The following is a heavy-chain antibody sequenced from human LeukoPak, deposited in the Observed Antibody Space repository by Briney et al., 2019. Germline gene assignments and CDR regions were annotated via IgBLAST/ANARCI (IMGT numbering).Heavy chain of an antibody. V-gene: IGHV3-23*01. CDR1: GXIFSSYA. J-gene: IGHJ4*02. CDR3: AKARGYCSGGTCYSFDC. Sequence: GGSLRLSCAASGXIFSSYAVSWVRQAPGKGLEWVSAISGSGATTYYADSVEGRFTISRDSSKNTLYLQMNSLRAENTAVYYCAKARGYCSGGTCYSFDCWGQGTLVTVSS. D-gene: IGHD2-15*01. CDR2: ISGSGATT.